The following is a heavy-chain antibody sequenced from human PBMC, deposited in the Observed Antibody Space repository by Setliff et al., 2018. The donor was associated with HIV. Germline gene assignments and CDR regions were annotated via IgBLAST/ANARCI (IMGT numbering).Heavy chain of an antibody. D-gene: IGHD2-2*01. CDR1: GGSIGSHY. Sequence: PLETLSLTCSVSGGSIGSHYWSWIRQHPGKGLEWIGYIYHDGGTYYNPSLKSRVTTSVDTSKNQFSLKLTSVTAADTAIYYCARHVVALGIVVLPAGALDFWGPGTLVTVSS. CDR2: IYHDGGT. CDR3: ARHVVALGIVVLPAGALDF. V-gene: IGHV4-59*08. J-gene: IGHJ4*02.